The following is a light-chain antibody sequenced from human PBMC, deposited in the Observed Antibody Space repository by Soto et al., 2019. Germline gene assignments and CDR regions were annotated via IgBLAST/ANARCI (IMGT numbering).Light chain of an antibody. J-gene: IGKJ1*01. Sequence: EIVLTQSPGTLSLSPGERATLSCRASQSVDSSYLAWYQQIPGQAPRLLIFGASSRASGIPDRFSASGSGTDFTVTISRLEAEDFAVYYCQQYGSSGTFGQGTKVEIK. CDR2: GAS. CDR3: QQYGSSGT. CDR1: QSVDSSY. V-gene: IGKV3-20*01.